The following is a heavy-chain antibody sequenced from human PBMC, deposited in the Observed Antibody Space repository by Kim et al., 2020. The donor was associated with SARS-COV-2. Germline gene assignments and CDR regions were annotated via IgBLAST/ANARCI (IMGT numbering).Heavy chain of an antibody. Sequence: ASVKVSCKASGYTFTSYAMHWVRQAPGQRLEWMGWINAGNGNTKYSQKFQGRVTITRDTSVSTAYMELSSLRSEDTAVYYCARDSRLSIFGVVPYYYYGMDVWGQGTTVTVSS. J-gene: IGHJ6*02. V-gene: IGHV1-3*01. CDR3: ARDSRLSIFGVVPYYYYGMDV. CDR2: INAGNGNT. D-gene: IGHD3-3*01. CDR1: GYTFTSYA.